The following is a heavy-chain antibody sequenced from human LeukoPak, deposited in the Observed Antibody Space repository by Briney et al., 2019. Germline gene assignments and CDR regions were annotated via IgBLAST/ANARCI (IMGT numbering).Heavy chain of an antibody. J-gene: IGHJ4*02. CDR2: ISGSGGST. D-gene: IGHD3-22*01. CDR1: GFTFSSYA. CDR3: ANSNHYYDSSGYYLRPPSFDY. Sequence: GGSLRLSCAASGFTFSSYAMSWVRQAPGKGLEWVSAISGSGGSTYYADSVKGRFTISRDNSKNTLYLQMNSLRAEDTAVYYCANSNHYYDSSGYYLRPPSFDYWGQGTLVTVSS. V-gene: IGHV3-23*01.